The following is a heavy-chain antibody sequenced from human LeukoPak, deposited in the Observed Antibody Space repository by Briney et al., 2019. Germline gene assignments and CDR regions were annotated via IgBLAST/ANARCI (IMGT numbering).Heavy chain of an antibody. V-gene: IGHV3-23*01. J-gene: IGHJ4*02. CDR2: ISGSGGST. CDR3: AKKGIAAAGTRGYFDY. D-gene: IGHD6-13*01. CDR1: GFTFSSYA. Sequence: GGSLRLSCAASGFTFSSYAMSWVRQAPGKGLEWASAISGSGGSTYYADSVKGRFTISRDNSKNTLHLQMNSLRAEDTAVYYCAKKGIAAAGTRGYFDYWGQGTLVTVSS.